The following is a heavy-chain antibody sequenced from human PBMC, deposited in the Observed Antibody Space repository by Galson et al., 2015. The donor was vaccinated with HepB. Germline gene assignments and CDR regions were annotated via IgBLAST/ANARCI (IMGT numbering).Heavy chain of an antibody. CDR3: ARGALVVAVGATQNNWFDP. CDR2: ISPHNRYT. D-gene: IGHD2-15*01. J-gene: IGHJ5*02. CDR1: GYTFSSYS. Sequence: SVKVSCKASGYTFSSYSITWVRQAPGQGLEWGGWISPHNRYTNYAQNFQGRVTMTTDTSTTTAYMELRSLRSDDTAVYYCARGALVVAVGATQNNWFDPWVRGTLVTVSS. V-gene: IGHV1-18*01.